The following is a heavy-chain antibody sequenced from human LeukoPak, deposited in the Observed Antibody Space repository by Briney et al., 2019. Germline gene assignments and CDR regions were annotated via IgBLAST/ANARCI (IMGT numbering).Heavy chain of an antibody. V-gene: IGHV3-74*01. D-gene: IGHD1-26*01. Sequence: PGESLRLSCAASGFTFSSYWMHWVRQSPGKGLVWVSRINSDGSSTSYADSVKGRFTISRDNAKNTLYLQMNSLRAEDTAVYYCARDSGSYRGENWFDPWGQGTLVTVSS. CDR1: GFTFSSYW. CDR2: INSDGSST. CDR3: ARDSGSYRGENWFDP. J-gene: IGHJ5*02.